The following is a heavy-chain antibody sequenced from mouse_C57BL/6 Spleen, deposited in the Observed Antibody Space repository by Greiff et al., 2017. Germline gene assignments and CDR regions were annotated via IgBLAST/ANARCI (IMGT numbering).Heavy chain of an antibody. D-gene: IGHD2-4*01. CDR3: ARYAYYDYDVAWFAY. Sequence: EVQLQQSGPELVKPGASVKISCKASGYTFTDYYMNWVKQSHGKSLEWIGDINPNNGGTSYNQKFKGKATLTVDKSSSTAYMELRSLTSEDSAVYYCARYAYYDYDVAWFAYWGQGTLVTVSA. J-gene: IGHJ3*01. CDR1: GYTFTDYY. V-gene: IGHV1-26*01. CDR2: INPNNGGT.